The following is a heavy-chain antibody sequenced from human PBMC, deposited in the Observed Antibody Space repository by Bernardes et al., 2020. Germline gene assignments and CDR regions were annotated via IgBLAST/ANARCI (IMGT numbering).Heavy chain of an antibody. CDR1: GYTFTGYY. D-gene: IGHD2-15*01. J-gene: IGHJ1*01. CDR2: INPNSGGT. Sequence: ASVKVSCKASGYTFTGYYMHWVRQAPGQGLEWMGRINPNSGGTNYAQKFQGRVTMTRDTSISTAYMELSRLRSDDTAVYYCARGPAGYCSGGSCYVAEYFQHWGQGTLVTVSS. V-gene: IGHV1-2*06. CDR3: ARGPAGYCSGGSCYVAEYFQH.